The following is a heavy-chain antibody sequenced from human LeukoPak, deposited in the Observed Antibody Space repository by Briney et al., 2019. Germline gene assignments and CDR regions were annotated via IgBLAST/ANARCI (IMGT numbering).Heavy chain of an antibody. CDR2: INQDGSQK. Sequence: GGSLRLSCAPSGFTFSTYAMSWVRQAPGKGLEWVANINQDGSQKYYVDSVKGRFTISRDNAKKSLFLQMNSLRAEDTAVYYCGRVGAYYGSGSYSDYWGQGTLVTVSS. D-gene: IGHD3-10*01. CDR1: GFTFSTYA. V-gene: IGHV3-7*01. CDR3: GRVGAYYGSGSYSDY. J-gene: IGHJ4*02.